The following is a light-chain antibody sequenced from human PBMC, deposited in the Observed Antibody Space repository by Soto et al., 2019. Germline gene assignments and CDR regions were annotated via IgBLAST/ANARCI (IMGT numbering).Light chain of an antibody. CDR1: QSISSY. CDR2: AAS. Sequence: DIQMTQSPSSLSASVGDRVTITCRASQSISSYLNWYQQKPGKAPKLLIYAASSLKSGVPSRFSVTGSGTDFTLTISSLQPEDFATYYCQQSYSTPVTFGPGTKVDIK. J-gene: IGKJ3*01. CDR3: QQSYSTPVT. V-gene: IGKV1-39*01.